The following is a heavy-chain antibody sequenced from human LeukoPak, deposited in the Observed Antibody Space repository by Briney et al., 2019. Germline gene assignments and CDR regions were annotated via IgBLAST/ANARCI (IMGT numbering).Heavy chain of an antibody. Sequence: GGSLRLSCAASGFTFSSYAMSWVRQAPGKGLEWVSAISGSGGSTYYADSVKGRFTISRDNSKNTLYLQMNSLRAEDTAVYYCARRKQWQTQGMGVWGQGTTVTVSS. CDR1: GFTFSSYA. J-gene: IGHJ6*02. CDR3: ARRKQWQTQGMGV. D-gene: IGHD6-19*01. CDR2: ISGSGGST. V-gene: IGHV3-23*01.